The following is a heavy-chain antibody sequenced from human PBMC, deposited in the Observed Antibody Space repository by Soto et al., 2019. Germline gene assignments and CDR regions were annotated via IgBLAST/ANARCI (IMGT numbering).Heavy chain of an antibody. V-gene: IGHV3-7*01. D-gene: IGHD1-1*01. CDR3: ARVWNDGRFDF. J-gene: IGHJ4*02. CDR2: INQGGSEK. Sequence: PGGSLRLSCAASGFTFSTYWMSWVRQAPGKGLGWVASINQGGSEKHYGDSVEGRFTVSRDSAKSSVYLQMNSLRADDTAVYYCARVWNDGRFDFWGQGALVTVSS. CDR1: GFTFSTYW.